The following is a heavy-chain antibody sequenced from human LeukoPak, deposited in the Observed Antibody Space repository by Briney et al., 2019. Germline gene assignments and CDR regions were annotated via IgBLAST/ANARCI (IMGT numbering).Heavy chain of an antibody. CDR2: IYYSGST. CDR1: GGSISSSSYY. CDR3: ARVGTGAAAGTDYFDY. J-gene: IGHJ4*02. Sequence: SETLSLTCTVSGGSISSSSYYWGWIRQPPGKGLEWIGSIYYSGSTYYNPSLKSRVTISVDTSKNQFSLKLSSVTAADTAVYYCARVGTGAAAGTDYFDYWGQGTLVTVSS. D-gene: IGHD6-13*01. V-gene: IGHV4-39*07.